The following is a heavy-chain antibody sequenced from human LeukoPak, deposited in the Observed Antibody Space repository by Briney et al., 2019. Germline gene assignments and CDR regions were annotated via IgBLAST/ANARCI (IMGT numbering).Heavy chain of an antibody. CDR2: IIPIFGTA. J-gene: IGHJ6*03. Sequence: SVKVSCKASGGTFSSSAISWVRQAPGQGLEWMGGIIPIFGTANYAQKFQGRVTITTDESTSTAYMELSSLRSEDTAVYYCASGIMEGQSSYYYYYMDVWGKGTTVTVSS. D-gene: IGHD2-8*01. CDR3: ASGIMEGQSSYYYYYMDV. CDR1: GGTFSSSA. V-gene: IGHV1-69*05.